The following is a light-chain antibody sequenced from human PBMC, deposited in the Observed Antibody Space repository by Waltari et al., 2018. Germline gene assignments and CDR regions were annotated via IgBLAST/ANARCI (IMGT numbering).Light chain of an antibody. CDR2: DVN. J-gene: IGLJ3*02. CDR1: SSDVGGYKS. CDR3: CSYAGSALRV. Sequence: QSALTQPRTVSGSPGQSVTISCPGTSSDVGGYKSVSWYQQHPGKAPQRMIYDVNRRPSGVPDRFSGSKSGNTASLTISGLQAEDEADYYCCSYAGSALRVFGGGTKLTVL. V-gene: IGLV2-11*01.